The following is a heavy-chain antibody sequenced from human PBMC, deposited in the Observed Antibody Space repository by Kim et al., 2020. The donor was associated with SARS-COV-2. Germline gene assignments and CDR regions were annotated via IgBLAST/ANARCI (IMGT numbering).Heavy chain of an antibody. Sequence: GGSLRLSCAASGFTFSSYAMSWVRQAPGKGLEWFSAISGSGGSTYYADSVKGRFTISRDNSKNTLYLQMNSLRAEDTAVYYCAKEGVQGSSYYYYYGMDVWGQGTTVTVSS. CDR1: GFTFSSYA. CDR2: ISGSGGST. D-gene: IGHD3-10*01. CDR3: AKEGVQGSSYYYYYGMDV. V-gene: IGHV3-23*01. J-gene: IGHJ6*02.